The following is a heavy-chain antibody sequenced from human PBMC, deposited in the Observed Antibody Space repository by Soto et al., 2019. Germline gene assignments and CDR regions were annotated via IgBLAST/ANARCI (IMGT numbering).Heavy chain of an antibody. Sequence: PGVSLIHSCAASGLTFISYGMHWGRKTPGKGLEWLAVILYDGSNKYYADSVKGRFTISRDNSKNTLYLQMNSLRAEDTAVYYCARGSSVANWFDPWGQGP. V-gene: IGHV3-33*08. CDR3: ARGSSVANWFDP. CDR1: GLTFISYG. CDR2: ILYDGSNK. J-gene: IGHJ5*02. D-gene: IGHD2-15*01.